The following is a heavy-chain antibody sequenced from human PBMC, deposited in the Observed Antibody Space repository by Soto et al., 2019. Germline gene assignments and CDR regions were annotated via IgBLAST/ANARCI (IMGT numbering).Heavy chain of an antibody. Sequence: SETLSLTCTVSGGSISSGGYYWSWIRQHPGKGLEWIGYIYYSGSTYYNPSLKSRVTISVDTSKNQFSLKLSSVTAADTAVYYCARDSRHDILTGPDYWGQGTLVIVSS. D-gene: IGHD3-9*01. CDR2: IYYSGST. CDR1: GGSISSGGYY. J-gene: IGHJ4*02. V-gene: IGHV4-31*03. CDR3: ARDSRHDILTGPDY.